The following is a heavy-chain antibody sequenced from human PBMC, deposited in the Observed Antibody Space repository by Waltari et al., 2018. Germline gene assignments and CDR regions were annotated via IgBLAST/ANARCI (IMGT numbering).Heavy chain of an antibody. V-gene: IGHV3-21*01. D-gene: IGHD7-27*01. CDR1: GFSFSSYS. Sequence: EVPLVESGGGLVKPGGSLRLSCGTSGFSFSSYSMTWVRQAPGKGLEWVSSISSSTTYIHYADSVKGRFTISRDNAKNSLYLQMNSLRVEDTAVYYCVSGGWGFYFDYWGQGTVVTVSS. CDR3: VSGGWGFYFDY. CDR2: ISSSTTYI. J-gene: IGHJ4*02.